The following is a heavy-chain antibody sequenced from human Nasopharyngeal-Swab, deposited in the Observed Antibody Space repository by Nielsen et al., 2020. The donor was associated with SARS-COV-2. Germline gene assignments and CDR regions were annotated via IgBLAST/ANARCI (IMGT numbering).Heavy chain of an antibody. J-gene: IGHJ5*02. CDR1: GGTFSSYA. Sequence: SVKVSCKASGGTFSSYAISWVRQAPGQGLEWMGRIIPILGIANYAQKFQGRVTITADKSTSTVYMELSSLRSEDTAVYYCARGGDPREVVAATDCFDPWGQGTLVTVSS. D-gene: IGHD2-15*01. V-gene: IGHV1-69*04. CDR3: ARGGDPREVVAATDCFDP. CDR2: IIPILGIA.